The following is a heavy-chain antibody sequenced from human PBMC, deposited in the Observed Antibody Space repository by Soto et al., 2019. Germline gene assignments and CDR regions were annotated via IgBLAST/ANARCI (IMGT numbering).Heavy chain of an antibody. V-gene: IGHV3-33*01. Sequence: GGSLRLSCAASGFTFSSYGMHWVRQAPGKGLEWVAVIWYDGSNKYYADSVKGRFTISRDNSKNTLYLQMNSLRAEDTAVYYCARYRSGWSRAIDYWGRGTLVTVS. CDR3: ARYRSGWSRAIDY. D-gene: IGHD6-19*01. CDR1: GFTFSSYG. CDR2: IWYDGSNK. J-gene: IGHJ4*02.